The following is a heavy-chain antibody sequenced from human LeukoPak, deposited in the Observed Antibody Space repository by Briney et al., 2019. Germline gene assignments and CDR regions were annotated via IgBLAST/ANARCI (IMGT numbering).Heavy chain of an antibody. CDR2: ISNDGNSK. CDR3: ARSLTYYYDSSEGY. V-gene: IGHV3-30-3*01. CDR1: GFTFSENN. J-gene: IGHJ4*02. D-gene: IGHD3-22*01. Sequence: GGSLRLSCEASGFTFSENNVHWVRQAPGKGLEWVALISNDGNSKDYADSVKGRFTISRDNAKNSLYLQMNSLRAEDTAVYYCARSLTYYYDSSEGYWGQGTLVTVSS.